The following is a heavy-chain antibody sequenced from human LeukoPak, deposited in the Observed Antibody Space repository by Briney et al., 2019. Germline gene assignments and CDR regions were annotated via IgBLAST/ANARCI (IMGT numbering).Heavy chain of an antibody. CDR3: AKDRTVTTVYFDY. V-gene: IGHV3-23*01. CDR1: GFTFSSYA. Sequence: PGGSMRLSCAASGFTFSSYAMSWVRQAPGKGLEWVSDISGSGGSTYYADSVKGRFTISRDNSKNTLYLQMNSLRAEDTAVYYCAKDRTVTTVYFDYWGQGTLVTVSS. J-gene: IGHJ4*02. D-gene: IGHD4-17*01. CDR2: ISGSGGST.